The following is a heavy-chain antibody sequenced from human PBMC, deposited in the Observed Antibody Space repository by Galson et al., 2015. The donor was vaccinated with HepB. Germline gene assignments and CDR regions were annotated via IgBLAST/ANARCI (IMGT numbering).Heavy chain of an antibody. D-gene: IGHD3-10*01. CDR2: IKEDGSEK. CDR3: ARWGFGEFIYHYYGLDV. CDR1: GFTFSNYW. V-gene: IGHV3-7*03. Sequence: SLRLSCAASGFTFSNYWLSWVRQAPGKGLEWVANIKEDGSEKYYVDSVKGRFTLSRDNAKNSLYLQMNSLRAEDTAVYYCARWGFGEFIYHYYGLDVWGQGTTVSVAS. J-gene: IGHJ6*02.